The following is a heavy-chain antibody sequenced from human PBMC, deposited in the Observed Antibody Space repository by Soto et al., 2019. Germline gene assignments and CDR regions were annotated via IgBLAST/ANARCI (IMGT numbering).Heavy chain of an antibody. Sequence: QITLKESGPTLVKPTQTLTLTCSFSGFSLSGDEVGVGWIRQPPGKALEWLGIIYGNDDTDYSPSLKGRLNITKDTAENQVVLTLTNVDPVDTATYFCAHTANLIDAFDWWGHGTMVAVSS. V-gene: IGHV2-5*01. CDR2: IYGNDDT. CDR3: AHTANLIDAFDW. J-gene: IGHJ3*01. CDR1: GFSLSGDEVG. D-gene: IGHD3-9*01.